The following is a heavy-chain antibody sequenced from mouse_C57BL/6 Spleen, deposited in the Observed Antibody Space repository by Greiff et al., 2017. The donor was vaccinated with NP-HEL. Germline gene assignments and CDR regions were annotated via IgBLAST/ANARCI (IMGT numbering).Heavy chain of an antibody. Sequence: VQLQQPGAELVMPGASVKLSCKASGYTFTSYWLHWVKQRPGQGLEWIGEIDPSDSYTTYNQKFKGKSTLTVDKSSSTAYMQLSSLTSDDSAVYYCSRSRYYYGSSYFDYWGQGTTLTVSS. D-gene: IGHD1-1*01. J-gene: IGHJ2*01. CDR2: IDPSDSYT. CDR3: SRSRYYYGSSYFDY. V-gene: IGHV1-69*01. CDR1: GYTFTSYW.